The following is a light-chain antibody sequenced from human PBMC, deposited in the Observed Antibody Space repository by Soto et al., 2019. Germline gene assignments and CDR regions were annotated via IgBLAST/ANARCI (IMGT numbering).Light chain of an antibody. CDR3: SSYTSDSTLV. CDR1: SSDVGGXXY. J-gene: IGLJ3*02. V-gene: IGLV2-14*01. CDR2: EVN. Sequence: QSVLTQPASVSGXPGQSITIXXXGTSSDVGGXXYVSWFQQHPGKAPKLIIYEVNNRPSGISYRFSGSKSGNTASLTISGLQPEDEADYYCSSYTSDSTLVFGGGTQLTVL.